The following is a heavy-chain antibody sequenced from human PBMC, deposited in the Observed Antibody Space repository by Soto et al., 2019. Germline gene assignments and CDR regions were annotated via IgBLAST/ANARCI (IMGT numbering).Heavy chain of an antibody. Sequence: ASVKVSCKASGYTFTSYAMHWVRQAPGQRLEWMGWFNAGNGNTKYSQKFQGRVTITRDTSASTAYMELSSLRSEDTAVYYCATRGRSLGYYYGMDVWGQGTTVTV. D-gene: IGHD3-10*01. CDR2: FNAGNGNT. CDR3: ATRGRSLGYYYGMDV. J-gene: IGHJ6*02. CDR1: GYTFTSYA. V-gene: IGHV1-3*01.